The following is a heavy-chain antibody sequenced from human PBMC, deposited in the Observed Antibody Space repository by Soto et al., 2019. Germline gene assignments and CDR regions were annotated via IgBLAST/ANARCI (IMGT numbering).Heavy chain of an antibody. CDR1: GFTFSYYW. D-gene: IGHD1-1*01. V-gene: IGHV3-74*03. J-gene: IGHJ4*02. CDR3: AKRATGTYFDY. CDR2: IYSDGSAT. Sequence: PGGSLRLSCAASGFTFSYYWMHWVRQTPEKGLVWVARIYSDGSATTYADSVKGRFTISRDNSKNTLYLQMNSLGAEDTAVYYCAKRATGTYFDYWGQGTLVTVSS.